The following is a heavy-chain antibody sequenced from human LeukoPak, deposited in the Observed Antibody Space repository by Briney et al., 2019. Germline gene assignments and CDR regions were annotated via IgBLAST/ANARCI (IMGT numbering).Heavy chain of an antibody. V-gene: IGHV3-66*01. CDR3: ARGMGGYGGYDY. D-gene: IGHD5-12*01. J-gene: IGHJ4*02. CDR2: IYSGGSS. CDR1: GFTVSSIY. Sequence: GGSLRLSCAASGFTVSSIYMSWVRQAPGKGLEWVSVIYSGGSSYYADSVKGRFTISRDNSKNTVYLQMNSLRVEDTAVYYCARGMGGYGGYDYWGQGTLVTVSS.